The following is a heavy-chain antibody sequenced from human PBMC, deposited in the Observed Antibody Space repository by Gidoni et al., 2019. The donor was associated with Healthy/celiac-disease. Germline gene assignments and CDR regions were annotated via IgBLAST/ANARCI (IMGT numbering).Heavy chain of an antibody. J-gene: IGHJ4*02. V-gene: IGHV4-59*02. CDR1: GRSVSSYY. Sequence: QVQLQESRPGRLKPPERLSLTRTVAGRSVSSYYWSWIRQPPGKGLEWIGDIYSRGRTNYNPSLKSRVTISVDASKNRSALKLSSVTAADTAVYYCATGGEDYGAEGLVYYWGQGTLVTVSS. CDR2: IYSRGRT. CDR3: ATGGEDYGAEGLVYY. D-gene: IGHD4-17*01.